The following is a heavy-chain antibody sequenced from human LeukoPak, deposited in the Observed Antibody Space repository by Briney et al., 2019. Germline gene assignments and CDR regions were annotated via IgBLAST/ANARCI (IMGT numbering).Heavy chain of an antibody. Sequence: SETLSLTCTVSGGSISSYYWSWTRQPPGKGLEWIGYIYYTGSTNYNPSLKSRVTISVDKAKNQFSLKLSSVTAADTAVFYCARGSGGANYFDYWGQGALVTVSS. CDR3: ARGSGGANYFDY. J-gene: IGHJ4*02. CDR2: IYYTGST. CDR1: GGSISSYY. V-gene: IGHV4-59*01. D-gene: IGHD3-10*01.